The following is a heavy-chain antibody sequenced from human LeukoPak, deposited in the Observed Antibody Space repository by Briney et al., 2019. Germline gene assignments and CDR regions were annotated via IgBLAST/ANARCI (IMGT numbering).Heavy chain of an antibody. CDR3: ARESSWDYYYYMDV. Sequence: TGGSLRLSCADSGFTVSSNYMSWVRQAPGKGLEWVSVIYSGGSTYYADSVKGRFTISRDNSKNTLYLQMNSLRAEDTAVYYCARESSWDYYYYMDVWGKGTTVTVSS. J-gene: IGHJ6*03. CDR1: GFTVSSNY. CDR2: IYSGGST. V-gene: IGHV3-53*01. D-gene: IGHD2-15*01.